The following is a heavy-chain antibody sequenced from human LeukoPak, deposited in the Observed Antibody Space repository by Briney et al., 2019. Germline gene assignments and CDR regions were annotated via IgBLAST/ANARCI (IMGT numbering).Heavy chain of an antibody. Sequence: GASVKVSCKASGGTFSSYAISWVRQAPGQGLEWMGRIIPILGIANYAQKFQGRVTITADKSTSTAYMELSSLRSEDTAVYYCAREAQGGRRLYYFDYWGQGTLVTVSS. CDR3: AREAQGGRRLYYFDY. D-gene: IGHD1-1*01. CDR1: GGTFSSYA. V-gene: IGHV1-69*04. CDR2: IIPILGIA. J-gene: IGHJ4*02.